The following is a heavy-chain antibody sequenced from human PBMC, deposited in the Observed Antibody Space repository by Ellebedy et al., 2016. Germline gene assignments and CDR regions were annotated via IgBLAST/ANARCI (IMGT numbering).Heavy chain of an antibody. Sequence: GSLRLSCNVSGGPIKTYYWSWIRRPPGEGLEWIGFYSYSGGTIYNPSLKSRVTRSVDTSKNQFSLKFYYVTAEDTALYYCARHYTYFDSWGQGTLVTVSS. CDR1: GGPIKTYY. CDR2: YSYSGGT. CDR3: ARHYTYFDS. V-gene: IGHV4-59*08. J-gene: IGHJ4*02.